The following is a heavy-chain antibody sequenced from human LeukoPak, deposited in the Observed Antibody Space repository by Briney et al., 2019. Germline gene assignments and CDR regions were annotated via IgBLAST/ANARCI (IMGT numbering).Heavy chain of an antibody. J-gene: IGHJ4*02. CDR1: GYTFTSYA. V-gene: IGHV1-69*13. CDR2: IIPIFGTA. CDR3: ARGQLRREFPDY. Sequence: GASVKVSCKASGYTFTSYAMHWVRQAPGQGLEWMGGIIPIFGTANYAQKFQGRVTITADESTSTAYMELSSLRSEDTAVYYCARGQLRREFPDYWGQGTLVTVSS. D-gene: IGHD3-10*01.